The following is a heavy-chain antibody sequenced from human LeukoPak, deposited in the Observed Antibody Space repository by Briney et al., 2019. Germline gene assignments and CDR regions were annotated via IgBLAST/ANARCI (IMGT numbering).Heavy chain of an antibody. J-gene: IGHJ4*02. V-gene: IGHV3-23*01. Sequence: PGGSLRLSCAASGFTFSDYAMSWVRQAPGKGLDWVSSISEGGGRTYYADSVKGRFTISRDSSENTLYLQMDSLRAEDTAVHYCAKRRTATNPYYLDCWGRGTLVTVSS. CDR3: AKRRTATNPYYLDC. D-gene: IGHD2-21*02. CDR1: GFTFSDYA. CDR2: ISEGGGRT.